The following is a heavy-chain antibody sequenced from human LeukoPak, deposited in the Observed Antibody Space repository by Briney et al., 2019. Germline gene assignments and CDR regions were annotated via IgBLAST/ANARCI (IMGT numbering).Heavy chain of an antibody. Sequence: ASVKVSCKASEGSFTLTSHAISWVRQAPGQGLEWVGGLIPIYGSANYAQKFQGRVTITTDESTSTAYMELSSLRSEDTAVYYCAREGVSSSLFDYWGQGTLVTVSS. CDR3: AREGVSSSLFDY. CDR2: LIPIYGSA. V-gene: IGHV1-69*05. J-gene: IGHJ4*02. D-gene: IGHD6-6*01. CDR1: EGSFTLTSHA.